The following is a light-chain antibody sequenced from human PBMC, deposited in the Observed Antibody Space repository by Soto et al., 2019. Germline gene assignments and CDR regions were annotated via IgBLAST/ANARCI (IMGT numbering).Light chain of an antibody. CDR1: QSVSSN. CDR2: GTS. Sequence: EVVMTQSPATLSVSPGERATLSCRASQSVSSNLAWYQQKAGQAPRLXIYGTSTRATGIPARFSGSGSGTDLTLTISSLQFEDFAVYDCQQYNNWPRTFGQGTKVDIK. CDR3: QQYNNWPRT. V-gene: IGKV3-15*01. J-gene: IGKJ1*01.